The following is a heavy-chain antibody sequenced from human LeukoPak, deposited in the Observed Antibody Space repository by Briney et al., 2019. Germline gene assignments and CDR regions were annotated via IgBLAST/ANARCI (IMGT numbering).Heavy chain of an antibody. Sequence: PSQTLSLTCTVSGGSISSGSYYWSWIRQPPGKGLEWIGYIYYSGSTNYNPSLKSRVTISGDTSKIQFSLKLSSVTAADTAVYYCARSSYYYGADAFDIWGQGTMVTVSS. CDR2: IYYSGST. J-gene: IGHJ3*02. V-gene: IGHV4-61*01. CDR3: ARSSYYYGADAFDI. CDR1: GGSISSGSYY. D-gene: IGHD3-10*01.